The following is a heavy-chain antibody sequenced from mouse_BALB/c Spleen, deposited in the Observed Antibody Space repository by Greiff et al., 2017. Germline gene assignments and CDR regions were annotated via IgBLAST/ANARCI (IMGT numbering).Heavy chain of an antibody. CDR2: ISYSGST. D-gene: IGHD1-1*01. CDR3: ARFHIYYYGSSLDY. Sequence: EVKLVESGPGLVKPSQSLSLTCTVTGYSITSDYAWNWIRQFPGNKLEWMGYISYSGSTSYNPSLKSRISITRDTSKNQFFLQLNSVTTEDTATYYCARFHIYYYGSSLDYWGQGTTLTVSS. CDR1: GYSITSDYA. J-gene: IGHJ2*01. V-gene: IGHV3-2*02.